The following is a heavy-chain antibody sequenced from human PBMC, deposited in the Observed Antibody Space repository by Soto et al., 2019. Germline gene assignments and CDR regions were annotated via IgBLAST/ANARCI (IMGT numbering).Heavy chain of an antibody. Sequence: ASVKVSCKASGYTFTSYAMHWVRQAPGQRLEWMGWINAGNGNTKYSQKFQGRVTITKNTSASTAYMELSSLRSEETAVYYCARGPLRNWFDPWGQGSPVTVSS. V-gene: IGHV1-3*01. CDR2: INAGNGNT. CDR3: ARGPLRNWFDP. CDR1: GYTFTSYA. D-gene: IGHD5-12*01. J-gene: IGHJ5*02.